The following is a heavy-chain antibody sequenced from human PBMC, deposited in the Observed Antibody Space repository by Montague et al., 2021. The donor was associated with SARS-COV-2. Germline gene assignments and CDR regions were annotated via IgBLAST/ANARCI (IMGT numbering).Heavy chain of an antibody. CDR1: GFTFSSYT. CDR3: ARDGFPDSGGYSHLDY. Sequence: SLRLSCAASGFTFSSYTMHWVRQAPGKGLEWVAVISYDGNNKYVDSVKGRFTISRDISKNTLYLQMNSLRVEDTAVYYCARDGFPDSGGYSHLDYWGQGTLVTVSS. CDR2: ISYDGNNK. D-gene: IGHD3-22*01. V-gene: IGHV3-30*04. J-gene: IGHJ4*02.